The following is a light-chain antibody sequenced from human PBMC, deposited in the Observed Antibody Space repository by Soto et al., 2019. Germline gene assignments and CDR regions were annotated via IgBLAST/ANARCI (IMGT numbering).Light chain of an antibody. CDR2: EVS. V-gene: IGLV2-14*01. CDR3: SSYTSSSTRV. Sequence: QSALTQPASVSGSPGQSITISCTGTSSDVGGYNYVSWYQQHPGKAPKLLIYEVSTRPSGVSNRFSGSKSGNTASLTISGLQAEDEADYYCSSYTSSSTRVFGTGSKVTAL. CDR1: SSDVGGYNY. J-gene: IGLJ1*01.